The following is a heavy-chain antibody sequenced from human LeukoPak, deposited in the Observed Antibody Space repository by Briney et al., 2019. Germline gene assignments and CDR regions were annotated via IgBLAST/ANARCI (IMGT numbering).Heavy chain of an antibody. J-gene: IGHJ4*02. V-gene: IGHV6-1*01. CDR1: RDSVSSNSAS. D-gene: IGHD5-24*01. Sequence: SQTLSVTCALSRDSVSSNSASWNWIRQSPSRGLEWLGRTYYRSSWSNHYADSVQSRITIDPDTSRNQFSLHLKSVTPEDTAVYICARQTDGYDYWGQGTLVTVSS. CDR3: ARQTDGYDY. CDR2: TYYRSSWSN.